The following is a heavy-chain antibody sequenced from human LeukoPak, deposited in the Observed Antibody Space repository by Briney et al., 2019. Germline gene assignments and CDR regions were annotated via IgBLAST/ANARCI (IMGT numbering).Heavy chain of an antibody. V-gene: IGHV5-51*01. D-gene: IGHD4-17*01. Sequence: GESLKISCKGSGYSFTSYWIGWVRQMPGKGLEWMGFIYPGDSDTRYSPSFQGQVTISADKSISTAYLQWSSLKASDTAMYYCARLQGTTVTTGWFDPWGQGTLVTVSS. CDR2: IYPGDSDT. CDR3: ARLQGTTVTTGWFDP. CDR1: GYSFTSYW. J-gene: IGHJ5*02.